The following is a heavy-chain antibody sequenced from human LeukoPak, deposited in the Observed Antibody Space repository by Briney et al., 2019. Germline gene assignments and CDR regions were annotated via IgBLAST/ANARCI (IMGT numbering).Heavy chain of an antibody. D-gene: IGHD3-16*01. V-gene: IGHV1-2*04. CDR2: INPNSGGT. CDR1: GYTFTGYY. CDR3: ARGRMSVMITFGGVSGMDV. Sequence: ASVKVSCKASGYTFTGYYMHWVRQAPGQGLEWMGWINPNSGGTNYAQKFQGWVTMTRDTSISTAYMELSRLRSDDTAVYYCARGRMSVMITFGGVSGMDVWGQGTTVTVSS. J-gene: IGHJ6*02.